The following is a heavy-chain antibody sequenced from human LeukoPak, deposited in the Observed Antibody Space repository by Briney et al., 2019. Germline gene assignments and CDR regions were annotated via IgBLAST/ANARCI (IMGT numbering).Heavy chain of an antibody. Sequence: GGSLRLSCAASGFTFSSYWMHWVRQAPGKGLVWVSRINSDGSSTSYADSVKGRFTISRDNAKHTLYLQMNSLRAEDTAVYYCAKSPREAAAVVDYWGQGTLVTVSS. CDR1: GFTFSSYW. CDR3: AKSPREAAAVVDY. D-gene: IGHD6-13*01. CDR2: INSDGSST. V-gene: IGHV3-74*01. J-gene: IGHJ4*02.